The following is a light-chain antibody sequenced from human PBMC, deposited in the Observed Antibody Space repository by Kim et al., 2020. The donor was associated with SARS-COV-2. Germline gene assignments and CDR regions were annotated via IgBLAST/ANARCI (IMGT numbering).Light chain of an antibody. V-gene: IGKV3-20*01. CDR1: QSVAKNY. J-gene: IGKJ5*01. Sequence: SPGERATLSCRASQSVAKNYLAWFHHKPGQAPRLLIHDASSRAAGVPDRFSGSGSGTDFTLTISRLEPEDFAVFYCQQYADPPITFGQGTRLEIK. CDR3: QQYADPPIT. CDR2: DAS.